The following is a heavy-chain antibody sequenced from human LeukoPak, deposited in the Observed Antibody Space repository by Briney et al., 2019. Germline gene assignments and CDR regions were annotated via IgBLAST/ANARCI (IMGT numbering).Heavy chain of an antibody. CDR1: GFIFSSYS. J-gene: IGHJ4*02. Sequence: PGGSLRLSRAASGFIFSSYSMNWVRQARRNGLEWVSSISSSTSYIYDAVSVKGRFTIARDNAKNSLYLQMNRLRAEDTAVYYCTRAYSSSWADYWGQGTLVTVSS. D-gene: IGHD6-13*01. V-gene: IGHV3-21*01. CDR2: ISSSTSYI. CDR3: TRAYSSSWADY.